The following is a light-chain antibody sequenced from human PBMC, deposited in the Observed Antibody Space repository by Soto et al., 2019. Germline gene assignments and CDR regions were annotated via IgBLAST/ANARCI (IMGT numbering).Light chain of an antibody. Sequence: EIVLTQSPATLSLSPGERATLSCRASQSVNNYLAWYQQKPGQAPRLLISDASSRATGIPARFSGSGFGTDFTLTISSLEPGDFAVYYCLQRHDWPLTFGGGTKVEIK. J-gene: IGKJ4*01. V-gene: IGKV3-11*01. CDR1: QSVNNY. CDR2: DAS. CDR3: LQRHDWPLT.